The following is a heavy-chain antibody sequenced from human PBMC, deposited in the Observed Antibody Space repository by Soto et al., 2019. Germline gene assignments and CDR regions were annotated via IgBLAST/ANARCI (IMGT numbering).Heavy chain of an antibody. J-gene: IGHJ5*02. V-gene: IGHV4-59*01. CDR3: ARGDLDGGYNLIWFDP. CDR2: IYYSGST. CDR1: GGSISSYY. Sequence: SETLSLTCTVSGGSISSYYWSWIRQPPGKGLEWIGYIYYSGSTNYNPSLKSRVTISVDTSKNQFSLKLSSVTAADTAVYYCARGDLDGGYNLIWFDPWGQGTLVTVSS. D-gene: IGHD6-25*01.